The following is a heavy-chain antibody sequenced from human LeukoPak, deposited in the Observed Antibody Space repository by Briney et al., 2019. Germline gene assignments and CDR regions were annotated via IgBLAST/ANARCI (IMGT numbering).Heavy chain of an antibody. CDR2: INEAGSEK. Sequence: PGGSLRLSCAASGFSVSAYWMSWVRQAPGRGLEWVANINEAGSEKPYVDSVKGRFTISRDNAKNSLYLEMNSLRAEDTAVYYSGRRGVEAGIDDWGQGTLVIVSS. J-gene: IGHJ4*02. V-gene: IGHV3-7*01. CDR3: GRRGVEAGIDD. D-gene: IGHD3-10*01. CDR1: GFSVSAYW.